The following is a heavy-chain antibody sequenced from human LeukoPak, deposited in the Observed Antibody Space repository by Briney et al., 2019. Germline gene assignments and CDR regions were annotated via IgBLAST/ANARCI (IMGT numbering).Heavy chain of an antibody. V-gene: IGHV4-38-2*02. CDR2: IWHTGST. D-gene: IGHD6-19*01. Sequence: MTSETLSLTCTVSGYSISSGYYWGWIRQPPGKGLEWIGSIWHTGSTYYNPSLKSRVTISVDTSKNQFSLKLTSVTAADTAVYYCARITDLSVATDYWGQGTLVTVSS. CDR1: GYSISSGYY. CDR3: ARITDLSVATDY. J-gene: IGHJ4*02.